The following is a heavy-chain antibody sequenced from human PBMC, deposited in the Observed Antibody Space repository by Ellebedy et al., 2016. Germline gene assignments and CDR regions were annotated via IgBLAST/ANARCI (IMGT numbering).Heavy chain of an antibody. V-gene: IGHV1-18*04. CDR1: GYTFTTFS. D-gene: IGHD6-19*01. CDR2: VNTFSGNT. J-gene: IGHJ6*02. Sequence: ASVKVSXXASGYTFTTFSITWVRQVPGQGLEWMGFVNTFSGNTKFAQKFQGRVSMTTDSSTHTAYMDLRSLRAEDTAVYYCACPYSSGWREGYNYYGMDVWGQGTTVTVSS. CDR3: ACPYSSGWREGYNYYGMDV.